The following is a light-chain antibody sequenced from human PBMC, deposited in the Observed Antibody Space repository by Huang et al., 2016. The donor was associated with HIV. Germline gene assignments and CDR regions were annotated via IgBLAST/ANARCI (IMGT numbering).Light chain of an antibody. CDR2: ATS. J-gene: IGKJ5*01. V-gene: IGKV3-15*01. CDR3: QQYNNWPPEIT. CDR1: HSVSSN. Sequence: EIVMTQSPATLSVSPGERATLSCRASHSVSSNLAWYQQKHGQSPRLLIYATSTRATGIPARFSGSGSGTEFTLTISSLQSEDFAFYYCQQYNNWPPEITFGQGTRLEIK.